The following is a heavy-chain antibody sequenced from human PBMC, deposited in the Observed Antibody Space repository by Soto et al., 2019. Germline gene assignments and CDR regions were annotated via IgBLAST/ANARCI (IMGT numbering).Heavy chain of an antibody. Sequence: QVQLVASGGGVVQPGRSLRLSCAASGFTFSSYAMHWVRQAPGKGLEWVAVISYDGSNKYYADSVKGRFTISRDNSKNTLYLQMNSLRAEDTAVYYCARGKYSSSWRFLAVTNYYYYGRDVWGQGTTVTVSS. CDR3: ARGKYSSSWRFLAVTNYYYYGRDV. J-gene: IGHJ6*02. CDR1: GFTFSSYA. D-gene: IGHD6-13*01. V-gene: IGHV3-30-3*01. CDR2: ISYDGSNK.